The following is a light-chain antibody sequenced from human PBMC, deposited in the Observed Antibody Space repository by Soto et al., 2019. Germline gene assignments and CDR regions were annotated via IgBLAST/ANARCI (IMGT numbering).Light chain of an antibody. CDR3: SSYTSINTLDVV. J-gene: IGLJ2*01. CDR1: SRDIGSYNY. V-gene: IGLV2-14*01. Sequence: QSALTQPASVSGSPGQSITISCTGTSRDIGSYNYVSWYQQYPGKAPKLMIFEVTNRPSGVSNRFSGSKSGNTASLTISGLQAEDVANYYCSSYTSINTLDVVFGGGTKLTVL. CDR2: EVT.